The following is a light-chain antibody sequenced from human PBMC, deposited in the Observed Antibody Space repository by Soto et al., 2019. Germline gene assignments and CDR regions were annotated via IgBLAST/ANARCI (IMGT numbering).Light chain of an antibody. J-gene: IGKJ5*01. Sequence: DIVMTQSPDSLAVCLGERATINCKSSRTLLSMSINKNYLAWYQQKPGQPPQLLIYWASTRDSGVPDRFSRSGSWTDLTLTIASLKAEDVAVYYCQQYHDIPSTVGQGTRLEI. CDR3: QQYHDIPST. CDR2: WAS. CDR1: RTLLSMSINKNY. V-gene: IGKV4-1*01.